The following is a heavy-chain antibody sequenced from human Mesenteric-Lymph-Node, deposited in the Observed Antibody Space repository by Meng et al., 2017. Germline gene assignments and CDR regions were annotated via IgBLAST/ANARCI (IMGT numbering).Heavy chain of an antibody. J-gene: IGHJ4*02. Sequence: QLQLQESGPGLVKPSETLSLTRTVSVGSISSSSYYWGWIRQPPGKGLEWIGSIYYSGSTYYNPSLKSRVTISVDTSKNQFSLKLSSVTAADTAVYYCARIAVAGTFDYWGQGTLVTVSS. CDR1: VGSISSSSYY. D-gene: IGHD6-19*01. CDR2: IYYSGST. V-gene: IGHV4-39*01. CDR3: ARIAVAGTFDY.